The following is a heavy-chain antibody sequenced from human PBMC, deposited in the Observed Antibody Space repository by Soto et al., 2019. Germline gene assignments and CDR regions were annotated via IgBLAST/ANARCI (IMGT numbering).Heavy chain of an antibody. CDR3: ARDRTYYYDSSGYYDDAFDI. CDR1: GYTFTSYG. V-gene: IGHV1-18*04. D-gene: IGHD3-22*01. CDR2: ISAYNGNT. J-gene: IGHJ3*02. Sequence: GASVKVSCKASGYTFTSYGISWVRQAPGQGLEWMGWISAYNGNTNYAQKLQGRVTMTADTSTSTAYMELRSLRSDDTAVYYCARDRTYYYDSSGYYDDAFDIWGQGTMVTVSS.